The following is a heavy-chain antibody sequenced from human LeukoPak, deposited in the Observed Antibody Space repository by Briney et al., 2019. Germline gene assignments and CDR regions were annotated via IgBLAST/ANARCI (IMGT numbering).Heavy chain of an antibody. CDR2: IYHSGST. V-gene: IGHV4-38-2*02. CDR3: ARSYCSSTSCYEVDY. D-gene: IGHD2-2*01. Sequence: PSETLSLTCTVSGYSISSGYYWGWIRQPPGKGLEWIGSIYHSGSTYYNPSLKSRVTISVDTSKNQFSLKLSSVTAADTAVYYCARSYCSSTSCYEVDYWGQGTLVTVSS. J-gene: IGHJ4*02. CDR1: GYSISSGYY.